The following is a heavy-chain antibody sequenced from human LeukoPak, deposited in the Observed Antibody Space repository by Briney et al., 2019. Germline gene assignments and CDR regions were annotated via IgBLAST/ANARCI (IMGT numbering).Heavy chain of an antibody. CDR2: IYYSGST. J-gene: IGHJ4*02. CDR3: ARDYYDSSGYGGYYFDY. CDR1: GGSISSGDYY. D-gene: IGHD3-22*01. V-gene: IGHV4-30-4*01. Sequence: SETLSLTCTVSGGSISSGDYYWSWIRQPPGKGLEWIGYIYYSGSTYYNPSLKSRVTISVDTSKNQFSLKLSSVSAADTAVYYCARDYYDSSGYGGYYFDYWGQGTLVTVSS.